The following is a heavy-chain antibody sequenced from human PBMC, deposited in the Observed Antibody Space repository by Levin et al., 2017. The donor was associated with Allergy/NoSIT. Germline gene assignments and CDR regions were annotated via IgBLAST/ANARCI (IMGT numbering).Heavy chain of an antibody. CDR3: ANEYGDRESDY. D-gene: IGHD4-17*01. V-gene: IGHV3-30*18. Sequence: PGGSLRLSCAASGFTFSSYGMHWVRQAPGKGLEWVAVISYDGSNKYYADSVKGRFTISRDNSKNTLYLQMNSLRAEDTAVYYCANEYGDRESDYWGQGTLVTVSS. CDR2: ISYDGSNK. J-gene: IGHJ4*02. CDR1: GFTFSSYG.